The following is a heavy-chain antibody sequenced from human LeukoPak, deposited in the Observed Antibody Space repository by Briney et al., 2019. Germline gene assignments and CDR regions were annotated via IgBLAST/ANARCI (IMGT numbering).Heavy chain of an antibody. Sequence: KPSETLSLTCTVSGGSISSYYWSWIRQPPGKGLEWIGYIYYSGSTNYNPSLKSRVTISVDTSKNQFSLKLSSVTAADTAVYYCARVGYSSGWYMAYYYGMDVWGQGTTVTVSS. J-gene: IGHJ6*02. CDR3: ARVGYSSGWYMAYYYGMDV. D-gene: IGHD6-19*01. CDR2: IYYSGST. V-gene: IGHV4-59*01. CDR1: GGSISSYY.